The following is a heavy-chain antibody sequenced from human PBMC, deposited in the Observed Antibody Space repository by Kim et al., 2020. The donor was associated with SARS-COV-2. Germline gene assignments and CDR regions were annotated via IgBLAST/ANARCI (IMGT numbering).Heavy chain of an antibody. CDR3: ARDYYGDYGMGDWYFDL. Sequence: GGSLRLSCAASGFTFSSYAMHWVRQAPGKGLEWVAVISYDGSNKYYADSVKGRFTISRDNSKNTLYLQINSLRAEDTAVYYCARDYYGDYGMGDWYFDLWGRGTLVTVSS. V-gene: IGHV3-30*04. CDR2: ISYDGSNK. D-gene: IGHD4-17*01. CDR1: GFTFSSYA. J-gene: IGHJ2*01.